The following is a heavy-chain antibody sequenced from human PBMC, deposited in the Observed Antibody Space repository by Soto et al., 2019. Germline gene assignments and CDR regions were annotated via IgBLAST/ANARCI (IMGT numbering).Heavy chain of an antibody. V-gene: IGHV4-31*03. CDR2: IYVTGAV. D-gene: IGHD2-21*01. Sequence: SETLSLTCSVSGAALNSGNYYWSWIRQVPGKGLEWIGHIYVTGAVDYNPSLRDRITISQDTSERQFSLNLRLVTAADTAVHYCARLRIATNNYKWFDPWGQGTLVTVSS. J-gene: IGHJ5*02. CDR1: GAALNSGNYY. CDR3: ARLRIATNNYKWFDP.